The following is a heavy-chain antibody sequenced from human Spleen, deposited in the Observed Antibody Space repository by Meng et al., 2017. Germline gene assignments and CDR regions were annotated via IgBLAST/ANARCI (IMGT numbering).Heavy chain of an antibody. Sequence: GESLKISWVGSGFTLSAYWMHWVRQAPGKGLGWVSHIKTDGSETNYADSVKGRFTISRDNAKNTLYLQMNSLTAEDTAVYYCARDGPPGGADFDYWGQGALVTVSS. D-gene: IGHD1-26*01. V-gene: IGHV3-74*01. CDR1: GFTLSAYW. CDR3: ARDGPPGGADFDY. CDR2: IKTDGSET. J-gene: IGHJ4*02.